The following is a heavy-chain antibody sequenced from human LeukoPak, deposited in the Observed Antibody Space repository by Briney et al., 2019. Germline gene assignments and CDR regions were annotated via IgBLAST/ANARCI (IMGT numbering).Heavy chain of an antibody. D-gene: IGHD1-26*01. CDR3: ARVNPSGSYPDY. CDR1: GGSISSYY. V-gene: IGHV4-59*01. Sequence: SETLSLTCTVSGGSISSYYWSWIRQPPGKGLEWIGYIYYSGSTNYNPSLKSRVTISVDTSKNQFSLKLSSVTAADTAVYYCARVNPSGSYPDYWGQGTLVTVSS. J-gene: IGHJ4*02. CDR2: IYYSGST.